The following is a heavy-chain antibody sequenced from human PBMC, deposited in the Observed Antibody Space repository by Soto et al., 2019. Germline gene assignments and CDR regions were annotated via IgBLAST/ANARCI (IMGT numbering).Heavy chain of an antibody. CDR3: AREASAVVSLDY. D-gene: IGHD2-15*01. V-gene: IGHV1-2*02. CDR1: GYTFTSHV. CDR2: INPNSGDT. Sequence: ASVKVSCKASGYTFTSHVINWVRQAPGQGLEWLGWINPNSGDTIYAQKFQDRVTMTCDTSVSTAYLELSSLSSDDTALYYCAREASAVVSLDYWGQGTLVTVSS. J-gene: IGHJ4*02.